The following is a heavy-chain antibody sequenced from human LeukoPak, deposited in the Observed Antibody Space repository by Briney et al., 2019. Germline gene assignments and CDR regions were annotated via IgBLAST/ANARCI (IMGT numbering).Heavy chain of an antibody. CDR3: ARILQGSGSYGAFYY. Sequence: GGSLRLSCWASGFPFSCYLMKWVRWARGWVLEWVSYISGSSSSISYADSVKGRFTISRDNAENSLYLQMNSLRAEDTAVYYCARILQGSGSYGAFYYWGQGTLVTFSS. CDR2: ISGSSSSI. V-gene: IGHV3-48*04. J-gene: IGHJ4*02. CDR1: GFPFSCYL. D-gene: IGHD3-10*01.